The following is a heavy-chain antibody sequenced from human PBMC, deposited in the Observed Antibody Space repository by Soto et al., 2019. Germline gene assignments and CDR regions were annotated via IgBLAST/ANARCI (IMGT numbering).Heavy chain of an antibody. CDR2: IKQDGSEK. J-gene: IGHJ4*02. Sequence: LRLSCAASGFTFSSYWMSWVRQAPGKGLEWVANIKQDGSEKYYVDSVKGRFTISRDNAKNSVYLQMSSLRAEDTAVYYCARDISARASDDWGQGTLVTVSS. V-gene: IGHV3-7*01. D-gene: IGHD6-6*01. CDR3: ARDISARASDD. CDR1: GFTFSSYW.